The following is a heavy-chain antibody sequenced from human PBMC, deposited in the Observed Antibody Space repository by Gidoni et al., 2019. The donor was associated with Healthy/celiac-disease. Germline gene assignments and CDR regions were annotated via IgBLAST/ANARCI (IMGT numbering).Heavy chain of an antibody. Sequence: EVQLLESGGGLVQPGGSLRLSCAASGFTFSSYAMSWVRQAPGKGLEWVSAISGSGGSTYYADSVKGRFTISRDNSKNTLYLQMNSLRAEDTAVYYCAKEEHQQWLVSGREGIDYWGQGTLVTVSS. V-gene: IGHV3-23*01. J-gene: IGHJ4*02. CDR1: GFTFSSYA. CDR2: ISGSGGST. D-gene: IGHD6-19*01. CDR3: AKEEHQQWLVSGREGIDY.